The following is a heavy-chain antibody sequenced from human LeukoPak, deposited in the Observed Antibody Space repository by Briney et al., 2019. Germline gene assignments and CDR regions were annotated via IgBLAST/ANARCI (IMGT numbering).Heavy chain of an antibody. CDR1: GFTFSDYH. J-gene: IGHJ4*02. CDR3: ARRPAAGRCFDY. Sequence: GGSLRLSCAVSGFTFSDYHMSWIRQAPGKGLEWVSYISSGGSSISHADSVKGRFTLSRDNAENSLYLQMNSLRAEDTAVYYCARRPAAGRCFDYWGQGTLVTVSS. V-gene: IGHV3-11*01. D-gene: IGHD6-13*01. CDR2: ISSGGSSI.